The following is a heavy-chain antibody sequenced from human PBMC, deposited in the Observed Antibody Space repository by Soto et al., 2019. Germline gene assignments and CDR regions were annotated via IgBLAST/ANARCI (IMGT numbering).Heavy chain of an antibody. Sequence: ESGGGVVPPGRSLRLSCAASGFTFSNYAMHWVRQAPGKGLEWVAVISHDGYNKYYPDSVKGRFTISRDSSKNTLYLQMNSLRVEDTAVYSCARDSGSSWYFGMDVWGQGTTVTVS. D-gene: IGHD6-13*01. V-gene: IGHV3-30-3*01. J-gene: IGHJ6*02. CDR2: ISHDGYNK. CDR1: GFTFSNYA. CDR3: ARDSGSSWYFGMDV.